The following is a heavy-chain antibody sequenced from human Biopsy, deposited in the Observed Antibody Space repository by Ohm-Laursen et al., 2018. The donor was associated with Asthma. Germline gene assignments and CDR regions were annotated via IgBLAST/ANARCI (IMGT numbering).Heavy chain of an antibody. D-gene: IGHD2-21*02. Sequence: SLRLSCTASGFVFSQARMHWVRQAPGKGLEWVTIISYDGRNTYYADSVEGRFTISRGNSKNTLFLQMSSLRPEDTAVYYCARGGLHYYEYYGMDVWGQGTTVTVSS. CDR3: ARGGLHYYEYYGMDV. J-gene: IGHJ6*02. CDR2: ISYDGRNT. V-gene: IGHV3-30*03. CDR1: GFVFSQAR.